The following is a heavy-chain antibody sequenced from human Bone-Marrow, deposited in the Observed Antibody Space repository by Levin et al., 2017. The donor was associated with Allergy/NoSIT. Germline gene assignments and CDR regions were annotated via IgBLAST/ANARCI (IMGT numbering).Heavy chain of an antibody. CDR2: ISGSGTT. J-gene: IGHJ4*02. V-gene: IGHV3-23*01. CDR1: GFSFSSYS. Sequence: GGSLRLSCAASGFSFSSYSMNWVRQAPGMGLEWVSAISGSGTTDYADSVKGRFTISRDNSKNTLYLQMNSLRAEDTALYYCAKDQGIQGSYEEFDYWGQGSLVTVSS. D-gene: IGHD1-26*01. CDR3: AKDQGIQGSYEEFDY.